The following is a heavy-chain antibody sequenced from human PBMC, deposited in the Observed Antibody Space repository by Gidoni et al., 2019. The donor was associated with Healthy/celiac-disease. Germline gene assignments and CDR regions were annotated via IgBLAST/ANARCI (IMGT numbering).Heavy chain of an antibody. D-gene: IGHD3-9*01. V-gene: IGHV3-48*03. CDR3: ASHYDILTGYYRMGYYYYGMDV. CDR2: ISSSGSTI. J-gene: IGHJ6*02. Sequence: EVQLVESGGGLVQPGGSLRLSCAASGFPFSSYEMTWFRQAPGKGLGWVSYISSSGSTIYYADSVKGRFTISRDNAKNSLYLQMNSLRAEDTAVYYCASHYDILTGYYRMGYYYYGMDVWGQGTTVTVSS. CDR1: GFPFSSYE.